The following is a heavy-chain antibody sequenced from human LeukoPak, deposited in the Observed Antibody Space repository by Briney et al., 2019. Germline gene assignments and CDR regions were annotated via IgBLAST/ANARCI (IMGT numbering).Heavy chain of an antibody. Sequence: GGSLRLSWAASGFTFSSYSMNWVRQAPGKGLEWVSYISSSSSTIYYADSVKGRFTISRDNAKNSLYLQMNSLRAEDTAVYYCARGADFWSEPPFDYWGQGTLVTVSS. CDR1: GFTFSSYS. D-gene: IGHD3-3*01. V-gene: IGHV3-48*01. CDR2: ISSSSSTI. J-gene: IGHJ4*02. CDR3: ARGADFWSEPPFDY.